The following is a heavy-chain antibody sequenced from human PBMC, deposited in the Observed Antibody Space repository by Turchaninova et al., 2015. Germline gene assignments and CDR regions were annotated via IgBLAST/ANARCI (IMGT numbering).Heavy chain of an antibody. CDR3: AKGVGYSGSYLGD. CDR2: FSFEGDKK. V-gene: IGHV3-30*18. CDR1: GFIFRSFG. J-gene: IGHJ4*02. Sequence: QVQLVESGGGVVQPGRSLRLSCVASGFIFRSFGMHWVRQAPGKGLGGVAFFSFEGDKKYSAGSVQGRLTLSRDNSQSSLYLQMNSLREEDTAVYYCAKGVGYSGSYLGDWGQGTLVTVSS. D-gene: IGHD5-18*01.